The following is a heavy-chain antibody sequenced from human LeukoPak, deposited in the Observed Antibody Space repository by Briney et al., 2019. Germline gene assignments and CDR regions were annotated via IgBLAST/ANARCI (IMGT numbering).Heavy chain of an antibody. CDR2: ISFDGSKD. V-gene: IGHV3-30-3*01. Sequence: GGSLRLSCATSTFTFSSYAMHWVRQAPGKGLEWGAVISFDGSKDYFADSVKGRFTISRDNSKTTMYLHMNSLRLEDTAVYYCARDSDTFGALDYWGQGTLVTVSS. CDR1: TFTFSSYA. D-gene: IGHD3-10*01. J-gene: IGHJ4*02. CDR3: ARDSDTFGALDY.